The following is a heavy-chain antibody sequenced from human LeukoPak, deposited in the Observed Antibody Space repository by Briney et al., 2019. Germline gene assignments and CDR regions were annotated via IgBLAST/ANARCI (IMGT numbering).Heavy chain of an antibody. V-gene: IGHV6-1*01. J-gene: IGHJ6*02. CDR2: TYYRSKWYN. CDR1: GDSVSSNSAA. Sequence: SQTLSLTCAISGDSVSSNSAAWNWIRQSPSRGLEWLGRTYYRSKWYNDYAVSVKSRITINPDTSKNQFSLQLSSVTPEDTAVYYCARDEYNWNDFYYYGMDVWGQGTTVTVSS. CDR3: ARDEYNWNDFYYYGMDV. D-gene: IGHD1-1*01.